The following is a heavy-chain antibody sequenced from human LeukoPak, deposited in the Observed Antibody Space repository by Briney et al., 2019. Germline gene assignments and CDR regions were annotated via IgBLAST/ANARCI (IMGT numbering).Heavy chain of an antibody. CDR1: GFTVSSNY. J-gene: IGHJ6*02. CDR2: IKEDGSEK. Sequence: PGGSLRLSCAASGFTVSSNYMSWVRQAPGKGLEWVANIKEDGSEKYYVDSVKGRFTISRDNAKNSLYLQMNSLRAEDTAVYYCARDQSQNRPRRHYYYGMDVWGQGTTVTVSS. CDR3: ARDQSQNRPRRHYYYGMDV. V-gene: IGHV3-7*01.